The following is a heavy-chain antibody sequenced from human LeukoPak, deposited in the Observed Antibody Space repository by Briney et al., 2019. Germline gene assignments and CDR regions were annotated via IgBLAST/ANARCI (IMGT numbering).Heavy chain of an antibody. CDR3: ARDRWLGY. CDR1: GGSISSYF. Sequence: SETLSLTCTISGGSISSYFWSWVRQPPGKGLEWIGYIYYSGSTNYNPSLKSRVTISVDTSKNQFSLKLASVTTADTAVYYCARDRWLGYWGQGTLVTVSS. V-gene: IGHV4-59*01. D-gene: IGHD5-12*01. CDR2: IYYSGST. J-gene: IGHJ4*02.